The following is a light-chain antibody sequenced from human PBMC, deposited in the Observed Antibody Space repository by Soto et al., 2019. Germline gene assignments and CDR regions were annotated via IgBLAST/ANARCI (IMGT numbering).Light chain of an antibody. CDR2: EVN. CDR3: QSYDSTLSARYV. CDR1: SSDVGGYNY. Sequence: QSALTQPASVSGSPGQSITISCTGTSSDVGGYNYVSWYQQDPGKAPKLMIYEVNNRPSGVSNRFSGSKSGNTASLAITGLQAEDEGDYYCQSYDSTLSARYVFGTGTKLTVL. J-gene: IGLJ1*01. V-gene: IGLV2-14*01.